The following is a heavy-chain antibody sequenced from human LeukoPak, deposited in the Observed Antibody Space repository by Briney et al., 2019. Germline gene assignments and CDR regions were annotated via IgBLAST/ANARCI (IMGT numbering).Heavy chain of an antibody. CDR3: ARGGDCDGDCYRGLFGDY. V-gene: IGHV3-48*03. D-gene: IGHD2-21*02. J-gene: IGHJ4*02. CDR2: ISSSGSTI. Sequence: GGSLRLSCAASGFTFSSYEMNWVRQAPGKGLEWVSYISSSGSTIYYADSVKGRFTISRDNAKNSLYLQMNSLRAEDTAVYYCARGGDCDGDCYRGLFGDYWGQGTLVTVSS. CDR1: GFTFSSYE.